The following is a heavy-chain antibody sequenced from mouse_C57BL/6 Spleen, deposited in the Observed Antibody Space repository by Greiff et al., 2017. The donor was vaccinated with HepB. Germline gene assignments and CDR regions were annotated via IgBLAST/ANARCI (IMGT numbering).Heavy chain of an antibody. CDR1: GFTFSDYG. Sequence: EVKVEESGGGLVKPGGSLKLSCAASGFTFSDYGMHWVRQAPEKGLEWVAYISSGSSTIYYADTVKGRFTISRDNAKNTLFLQMTSLRSEDTAMYYCARGTPNYYGSSHWYFDVWGTGTTVTVSS. V-gene: IGHV5-17*01. CDR2: ISSGSSTI. D-gene: IGHD1-1*01. CDR3: ARGTPNYYGSSHWYFDV. J-gene: IGHJ1*03.